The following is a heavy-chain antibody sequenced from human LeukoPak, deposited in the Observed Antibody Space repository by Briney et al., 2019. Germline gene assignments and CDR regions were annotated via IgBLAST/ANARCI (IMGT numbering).Heavy chain of an antibody. CDR2: IIPIFGTA. Sequence: GSSVKVSCKASGGTFSSYAISLVRQAPGQGLEWMGGIIPIFGTANYAQKFQGRVTITADKSTSTAYMELSSLRSEDTAVYYCARSNSGFGVLDGAFDIWGQGTMVTVSS. CDR1: GGTFSSYA. V-gene: IGHV1-69*06. D-gene: IGHD4-23*01. J-gene: IGHJ3*02. CDR3: ARSNSGFGVLDGAFDI.